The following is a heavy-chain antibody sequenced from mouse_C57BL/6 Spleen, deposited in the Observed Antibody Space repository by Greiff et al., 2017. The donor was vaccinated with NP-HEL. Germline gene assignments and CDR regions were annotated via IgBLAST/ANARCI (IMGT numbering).Heavy chain of an antibody. CDR3: ASGVYYDYDGYAMDY. J-gene: IGHJ4*01. D-gene: IGHD2-4*01. CDR2: INPSNGGT. V-gene: IGHV1-53*01. CDR1: GYTFTSYW. Sequence: QVHVKQPGTELVKPGASVKLSCKASGYTFTSYWMHWVKQRPGQGLEWIGNINPSNGGTNYNEKFKSKATLTVDKSSSTAYMQLSSLTSEDSAVYYCASGVYYDYDGYAMDYWGQGTSVTVSS.